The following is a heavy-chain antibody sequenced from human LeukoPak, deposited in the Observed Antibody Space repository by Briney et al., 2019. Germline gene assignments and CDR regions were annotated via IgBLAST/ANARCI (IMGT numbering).Heavy chain of an antibody. D-gene: IGHD3-16*01. Sequence: PGGSLRLSCAASGVTVSSNYMSWVRQAPRKGLEWVSVMYSGGSIYYADSVKGRFTNSRDKSRTTQYLQMESLRAEDTAVYYCARDFRGQTHWGQGTLVTVSS. J-gene: IGHJ4*02. V-gene: IGHV3-53*01. CDR2: MYSGGSI. CDR3: ARDFRGQTH. CDR1: GVTVSSNY.